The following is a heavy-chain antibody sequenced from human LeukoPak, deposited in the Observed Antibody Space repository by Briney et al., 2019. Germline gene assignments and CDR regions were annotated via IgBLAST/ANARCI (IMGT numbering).Heavy chain of an antibody. J-gene: IGHJ4*02. V-gene: IGHV4-4*09. CDR3: ARDHGVKAYYFDY. D-gene: IGHD1-14*01. CDR2: IYTSGST. Sequence: SETLSLTCTVSGGSITRYHWTWIRQSPEKGLEWIGYIYTSGSTNYNPSLKSRVTMSVDTSKNQFSLKLSSVTAADTAVYYCARDHGVKAYYFDYWGQGTLVTVSS. CDR1: GGSITRYH.